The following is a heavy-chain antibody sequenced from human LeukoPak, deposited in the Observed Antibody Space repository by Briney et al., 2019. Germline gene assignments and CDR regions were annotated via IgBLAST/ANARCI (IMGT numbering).Heavy chain of an antibody. CDR1: GYTFTSYA. D-gene: IGHD3-10*01. V-gene: IGHV1-3*01. CDR2: INAGNGNT. CDR3: ARVRGSGAAGFDY. J-gene: IGHJ4*02. Sequence: ASVKVSCKGSGYTFTSYAMHWVRQAPGQRLEWMGWINAGNGNTKYSQKFQGRVTITRDTSASTAYMELSSLRSEDTAVYYCARVRGSGAAGFDYWGQGTLVTVSS.